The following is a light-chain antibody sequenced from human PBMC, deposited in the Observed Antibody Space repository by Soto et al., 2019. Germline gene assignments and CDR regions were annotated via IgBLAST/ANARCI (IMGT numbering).Light chain of an antibody. V-gene: IGKV3-15*01. CDR1: QSVSSN. CDR2: GAS. Sequence: EIVMTQSPATLSVSPGERATLSCRASQSVSSNLAWYQQKPGQAPRLLIYGASTRATGIPARFSGSGSGTDFTITNISLQSEDFVVYCWQQYNNWPPWTFGQGTKVEIK. CDR3: QQYNNWPPWT. J-gene: IGKJ1*01.